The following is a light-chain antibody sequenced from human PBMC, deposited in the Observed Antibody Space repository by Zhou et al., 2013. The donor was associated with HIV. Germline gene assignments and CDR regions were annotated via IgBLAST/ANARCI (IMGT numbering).Light chain of an antibody. CDR1: QSLVHSDGNTY. CDR3: MQGIHLPLYT. CDR2: KVS. Sequence: DVVMTQSPLSLPVTLGQPASISCRSSQSLVHSDGNTYLNWFQQRPGQSPRRLIYKVSNRDSGVPDRFSGSGSGTDFTLKISRVEAEDVGVYYCMQGIHLPLYTFGQGTKLEIK. J-gene: IGKJ2*01. V-gene: IGKV2-30*02.